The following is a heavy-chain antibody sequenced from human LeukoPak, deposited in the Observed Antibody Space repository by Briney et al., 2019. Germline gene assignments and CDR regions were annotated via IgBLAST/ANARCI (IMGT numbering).Heavy chain of an antibody. CDR1: GYSFTSYW. CDR3: ARPNITSYYDSRGYDAFDV. V-gene: IGHV5-51*01. D-gene: IGHD3-22*01. Sequence: GESLKISSKGSGYSFTSYWINWVRQIPGKGLEGMGIIYPDESDTRYSPSFQGQVTISADKSVRTAYLQWSSLKASDTAMYYCARPNITSYYDSRGYDAFDVWGQGTMVTVSS. J-gene: IGHJ3*01. CDR2: IYPDESDT.